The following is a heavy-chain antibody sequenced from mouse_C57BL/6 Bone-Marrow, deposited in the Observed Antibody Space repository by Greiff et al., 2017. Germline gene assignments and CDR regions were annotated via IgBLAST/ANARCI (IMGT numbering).Heavy chain of an antibody. CDR3: ARDRRGDY. Sequence: QVQLQQPGAELVRPGSSVTLSCKASGYTFTSYWLHCVKQRPLQDLEWIGNIDPSDSGTHYNQTFKNKATLTVDKSSSPAYMQLSSLTSEDSAVYYCARDRRGDYWGQGTTLTVSS. CDR2: IDPSDSGT. J-gene: IGHJ2*01. CDR1: GYTFTSYW. V-gene: IGHV1-52*01. D-gene: IGHD2-14*01.